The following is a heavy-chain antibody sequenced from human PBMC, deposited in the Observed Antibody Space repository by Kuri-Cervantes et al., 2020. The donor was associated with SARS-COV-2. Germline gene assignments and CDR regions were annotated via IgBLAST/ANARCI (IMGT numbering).Heavy chain of an antibody. CDR1: GGSFSGYY. Sequence: GSLRLSCAVYGGSFSGYYWSWIRQPPGKGLEWIGEINHSGSTNYNPSLKSRVTISVDTSENQFSLKLSSVTAADTAVYYCARKVEMATISHWGQGTLVTVSS. V-gene: IGHV4-34*01. D-gene: IGHD5-24*01. CDR2: INHSGST. J-gene: IGHJ4*02. CDR3: ARKVEMATISH.